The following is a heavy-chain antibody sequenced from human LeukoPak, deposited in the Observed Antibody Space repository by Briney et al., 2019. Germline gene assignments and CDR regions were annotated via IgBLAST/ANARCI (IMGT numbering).Heavy chain of an antibody. CDR3: ARERLTPEDQITMLVLDAFDI. CDR2: INPNSGGT. V-gene: IGHV1-2*02. D-gene: IGHD3-22*01. CDR1: GYTFTGYY. Sequence: ASVKVSCKASGYTFTGYYMNWVRQAPGQGLEWMGWINPNSGGTNYAQKFQGRVTMTRDTSISTAYMELSRLRSDDTAVYYCARERLTPEDQITMLVLDAFDIWGQGTMVTVSS. J-gene: IGHJ3*02.